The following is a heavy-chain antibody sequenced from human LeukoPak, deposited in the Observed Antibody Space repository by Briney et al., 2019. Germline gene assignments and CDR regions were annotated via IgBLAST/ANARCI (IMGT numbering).Heavy chain of an antibody. CDR3: ARSGTATSFYYYYMDV. V-gene: IGHV4-59*01. CDR2: IHYTGNT. J-gene: IGHJ6*03. D-gene: IGHD4-17*01. Sequence: PSESLSLTCTVPGDSISPNYWSWIRQPPGKGLEWIGYIHYTGNTNYNPSLKSRVTISVNTSKNQFSLKLSSVTAADTAVYYCARSGTATSFYYYYMDVWGKGTTVTVSS. CDR1: GDSISPNY.